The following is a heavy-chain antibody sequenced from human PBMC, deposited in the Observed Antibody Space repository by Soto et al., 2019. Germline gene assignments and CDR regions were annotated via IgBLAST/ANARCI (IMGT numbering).Heavy chain of an antibody. V-gene: IGHV1-24*01. CDR2: FDPEDGST. Sequence: GASVKVSCKVSGSTLTELSIHWVRQAPGKGLEWMGGFDPEDGSTMYAQRFQGRLTMTEDTSTDTAYMELRSLRSDDTAVYYCARSAPFDIYAITPVEFWGQGTLVTVAS. CDR1: GSTLTELS. J-gene: IGHJ4*02. D-gene: IGHD3-9*01. CDR3: ARSAPFDIYAITPVEF.